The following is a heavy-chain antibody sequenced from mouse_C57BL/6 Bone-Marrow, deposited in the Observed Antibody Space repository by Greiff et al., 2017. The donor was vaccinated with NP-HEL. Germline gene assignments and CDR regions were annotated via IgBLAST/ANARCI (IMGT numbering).Heavy chain of an antibody. V-gene: IGHV5-17*01. CDR2: ISSGSSTI. CDR1: GFTFSDYG. J-gene: IGHJ2*01. Sequence: EVQLVESGGGLVKPGGSLKLSCAASGFTFSDYGMHWVRQAPEKGLEWVAYISSGSSTIYYADTVKGRLTISRDNAKNTLFLQMTSLRSEDTAMYYCARPTVVATDYFDYWGQGTTLTVSS. D-gene: IGHD1-1*01. CDR3: ARPTVVATDYFDY.